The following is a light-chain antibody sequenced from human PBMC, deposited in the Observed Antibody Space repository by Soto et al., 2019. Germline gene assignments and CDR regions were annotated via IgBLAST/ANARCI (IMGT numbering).Light chain of an antibody. CDR1: QSVSSY. J-gene: IGKJ2*01. CDR2: DAS. V-gene: IGKV3-15*01. CDR3: QQYSNWPPLYT. Sequence: EIVMTQSPATLSVSPGERATLSCRASQSVSSYLAWYQQKPGLPPRLLIYDASTRATGIPDRFSGSGSGTDFTLTISSFQSADFAVYCCQQYSNWPPLYTFGRGTRLEIK.